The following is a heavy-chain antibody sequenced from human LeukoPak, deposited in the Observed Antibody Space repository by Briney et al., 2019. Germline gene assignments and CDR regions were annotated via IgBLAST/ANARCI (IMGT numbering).Heavy chain of an antibody. V-gene: IGHV3-23*01. D-gene: IGHD6-13*01. J-gene: IGHJ3*02. CDR2: ISSSGGDR. CDR1: GFTFTDSA. Sequence: PGGSLRLSCAASGFTFTDSAMTWVRQAPGNGLEWVSAISSSGGDRIYTDSVEDRFTISRDNSKNTLYLQMNSLRAEDTAVYYCAKHSSSWGNHDAFDIWGQGTMVTVSS. CDR3: AKHSSSWGNHDAFDI.